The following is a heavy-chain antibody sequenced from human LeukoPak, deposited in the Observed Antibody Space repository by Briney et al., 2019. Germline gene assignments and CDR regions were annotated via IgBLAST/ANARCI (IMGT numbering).Heavy chain of an antibody. V-gene: IGHV4-59*11. D-gene: IGHD2-8*01. CDR1: GGSISGHY. CDR3: ARVRSGAATNAFDY. CDR2: IFYSGRT. J-gene: IGHJ4*02. Sequence: SETLSLTCTVSGGSISGHYWSWIRQPPGRGLEWIGYIFYSGRTDYSPSLKSRVTMSVDTSKNQFSLQLRSVTAADTAVYYCARVRSGAATNAFDYCGQGTLVTVSS.